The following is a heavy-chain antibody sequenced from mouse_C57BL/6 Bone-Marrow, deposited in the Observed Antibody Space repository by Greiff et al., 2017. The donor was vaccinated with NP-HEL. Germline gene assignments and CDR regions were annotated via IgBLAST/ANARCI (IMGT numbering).Heavy chain of an antibody. J-gene: IGHJ3*01. CDR2: ISYDGSN. CDR3: ARDGATVVEDWFAY. V-gene: IGHV3-6*01. Sequence: DVQLQESGPGLVKPSQSLSLTCSVTGYSITSGYYWNWIRQFPGNKLEWMGYISYDGSNNYNPSLKNRISITRDTSKNQFFLKLNSVTTEDTATYYCARDGATVVEDWFAYWGQGTLVTVSA. CDR1: GYSITSGYY. D-gene: IGHD1-1*01.